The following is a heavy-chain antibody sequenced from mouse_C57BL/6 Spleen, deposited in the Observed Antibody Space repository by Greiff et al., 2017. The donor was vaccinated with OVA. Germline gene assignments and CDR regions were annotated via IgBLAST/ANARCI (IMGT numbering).Heavy chain of an antibody. J-gene: IGHJ4*01. CDR1: GFSLTSYG. V-gene: IGHV2-6-1*01. D-gene: IGHD4-1*01. CDR3: ARHENWNYAMDY. CDR2: IWSDGST. Sequence: QVQLQQSGPGLVAPSQSLSITCTISGFSLTSYGVHWVRQPPGKGLEWLVVIWSDGSTTYNSALKSRLSISKDNSKSQVFLKMNSLQTDDTAMYYCARHENWNYAMDYWGQGTSVTVSS.